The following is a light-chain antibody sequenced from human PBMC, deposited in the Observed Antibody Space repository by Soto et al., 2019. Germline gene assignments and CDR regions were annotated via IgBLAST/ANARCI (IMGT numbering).Light chain of an antibody. J-gene: IGKJ4*01. CDR1: QGIRSA. CDR2: DAS. CDR3: QQFDNSPLT. V-gene: IGKV1D-13*01. Sequence: AIQLTQSPSSLSASVGDSVTITCRASQGIRSALSWYQQKPGKAPNLLIYDASTLATGVPPRFSGSGSGTDFTLTISSLQPEDSATYYCQQFDNSPLTFGGGTKVEIK.